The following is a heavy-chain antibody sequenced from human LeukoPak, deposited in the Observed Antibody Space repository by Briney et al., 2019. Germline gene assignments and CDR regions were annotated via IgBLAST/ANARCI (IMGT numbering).Heavy chain of an antibody. D-gene: IGHD6-25*01. CDR1: GFTFTRYA. CDR3: AREATSSSGWYIDY. Sequence: GGSLRLSCAASGFTFTRYAMKWVRQAPGKGLEWVSTVSGPGDNTYYADSVKGRFTISRDSSKNTVYLQMNSLRAGDTAVYYCAREATSSSGWYIDYWGQGTLVTVSS. V-gene: IGHV3-23*01. CDR2: VSGPGDNT. J-gene: IGHJ4*02.